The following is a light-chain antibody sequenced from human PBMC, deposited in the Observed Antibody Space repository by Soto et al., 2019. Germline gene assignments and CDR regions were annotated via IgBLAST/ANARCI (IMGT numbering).Light chain of an antibody. V-gene: IGKV3-20*01. CDR1: QSVPGTY. Sequence: EMLLTQYPSTLSLSPGETATLSCSASQSVPGTYLAWYLQTPGQAPRLLIYGISKRATGVPDRFSGSGSGTDFSLTISWLEPEDFALYNCQESGYSPYTLAEGTKVDIK. CDR2: GIS. J-gene: IGKJ2*01. CDR3: QESGYSPYT.